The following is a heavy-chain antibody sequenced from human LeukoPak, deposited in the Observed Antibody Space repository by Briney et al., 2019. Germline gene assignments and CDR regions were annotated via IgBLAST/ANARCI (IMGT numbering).Heavy chain of an antibody. D-gene: IGHD4-23*01. V-gene: IGHV4-59*01. CDR3: ARVKEGFDI. J-gene: IGHJ3*02. Sequence: PSETLSPTCTVSGGSISSYYWSWIRQPPGKGLEWIGYIYYSGSTNYNPSLKSRVTISVDTSKNQFSLKLGSVTAADTAVYYCARVKEGFDIWGQGTMVTVSS. CDR1: GGSISSYY. CDR2: IYYSGST.